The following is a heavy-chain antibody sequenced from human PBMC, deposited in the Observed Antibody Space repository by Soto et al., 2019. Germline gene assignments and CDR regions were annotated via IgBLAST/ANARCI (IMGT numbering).Heavy chain of an antibody. CDR3: ARHNRGDGYYYYHMDV. CDR2: INHSGNT. D-gene: IGHD3-10*01. J-gene: IGHJ6*03. CDR1: GDSISNYY. V-gene: IGHV4-59*08. Sequence: PSETLSLTCTVSGDSISNYYWSWIRQPPGKGLEWIGYINHSGNTSYKPSLKSRVTISVDASKNQFSLKLTSVTAADTAMYYCARHNRGDGYYYYHMDVWGKGTTGTVSS.